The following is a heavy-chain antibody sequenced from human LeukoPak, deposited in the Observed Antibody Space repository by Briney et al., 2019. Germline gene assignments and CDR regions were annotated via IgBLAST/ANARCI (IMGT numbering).Heavy chain of an antibody. D-gene: IGHD5-12*01. CDR2: ISGSGGST. V-gene: IGHV3-23*01. Sequence: GGSLRLSCAASGFTFSSYAMSWVGQAPGKGLEWVSAISGSGGSTYYADSVKGRFTISRDNSKNTLYLQMNSLRAEDTAVYYCAKVWRGYSGYEDDYWGQGTLVTVSS. CDR1: GFTFSSYA. J-gene: IGHJ4*02. CDR3: AKVWRGYSGYEDDY.